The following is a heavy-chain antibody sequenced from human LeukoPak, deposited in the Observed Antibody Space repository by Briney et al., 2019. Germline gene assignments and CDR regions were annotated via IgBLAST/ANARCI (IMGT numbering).Heavy chain of an antibody. CDR3: AKEQTTVITPAFDC. V-gene: IGHV3-9*01. D-gene: IGHD4-23*01. Sequence: PGGSLRLSCAASGFTFDDYAMHWVRQAPGKGLEWVSGISWNSGSIGYADSVKDRFTISRDNAKNSLYLQMNSLRAEDTAVYYCAKEQTTVITPAFDCWGQGTLVTVSS. CDR2: ISWNSGSI. CDR1: GFTFDDYA. J-gene: IGHJ4*02.